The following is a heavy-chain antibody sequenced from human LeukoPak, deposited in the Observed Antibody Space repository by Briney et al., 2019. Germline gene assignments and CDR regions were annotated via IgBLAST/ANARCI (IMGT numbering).Heavy chain of an antibody. Sequence: GGSLRLSCTASGFTFDADAMNWVRQAPGKGVEWVSGLTNTGGTKYYADSVKGRFSISRDNSKITVSLQMNSLSADDTAVYYCARSAYLDSSGYYFDFWGQGTLVTVSS. V-gene: IGHV3-23*01. J-gene: IGHJ4*02. CDR3: ARSAYLDSSGYYFDF. CDR2: LTNTGGTK. D-gene: IGHD3-22*01. CDR1: GFTFDADA.